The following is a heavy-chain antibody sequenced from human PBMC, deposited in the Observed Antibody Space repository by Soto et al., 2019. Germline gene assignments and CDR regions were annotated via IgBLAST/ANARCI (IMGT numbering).Heavy chain of an antibody. CDR1: GFTFSSYG. D-gene: IGHD2-15*01. CDR2: IWYDGSNK. V-gene: IGHV3-33*01. Sequence: PGGSLRLSCAASGFTFSSYGMHWVRQAPGKGLEWVAVIWYDGSNKYYADSVKGRFTISRDNSKNTLYLQMNSLRAEDTAVYYCAREKTSVRYCSGGSCREYYFDYWGQGTLVTVSS. J-gene: IGHJ4*02. CDR3: AREKTSVRYCSGGSCREYYFDY.